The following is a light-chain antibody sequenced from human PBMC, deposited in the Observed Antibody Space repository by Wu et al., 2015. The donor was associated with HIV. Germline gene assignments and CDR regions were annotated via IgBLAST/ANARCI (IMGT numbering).Light chain of an antibody. CDR3: QQYHNWPPWT. J-gene: IGKJ1*01. CDR2: GAS. CDR1: QSLSND. V-gene: IGKV3-15*01. Sequence: EIVMTQSPATLSVSPGERVTLSCRASQSLSNDLAWYQQKPGQAPRLLIYGASTRATGVPGRFSGTGSGTEFTLTISSVQSEDFALYYCQQYHNWPPWTFGQGTKVEIK.